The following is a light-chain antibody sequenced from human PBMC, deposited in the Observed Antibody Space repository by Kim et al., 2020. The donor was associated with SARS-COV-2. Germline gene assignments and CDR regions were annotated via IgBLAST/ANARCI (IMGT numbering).Light chain of an antibody. Sequence: QSVLTQPPSASGTPGQRVTISCSGSSSNIGRNTVNWYQQFPGTAPKLLMFRSNQRPSGVPDRFSVSKSGTSDSLAISGLQSEDEADYYCAAWDGSLNAYVFGSGTKVTVL. CDR2: RSN. J-gene: IGLJ1*01. CDR1: SSNIGRNT. V-gene: IGLV1-44*01. CDR3: AAWDGSLNAYV.